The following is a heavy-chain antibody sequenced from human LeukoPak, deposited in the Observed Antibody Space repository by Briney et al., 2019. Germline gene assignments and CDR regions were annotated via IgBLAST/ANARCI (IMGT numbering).Heavy chain of an antibody. J-gene: IGHJ4*02. Sequence: PSETLSLTCTVSGGSISSSSYYWGWIRQPPGKGLEWIGSIYYSGSTYYNPSLKSRVTISVDTSKNQSSLKLSSVTAADTAVYYCAKSESGYYYDSSGVLDYWGQGTLVTVSS. D-gene: IGHD3-22*01. V-gene: IGHV4-39*01. CDR2: IYYSGST. CDR3: AKSESGYYYDSSGVLDY. CDR1: GGSISSSSYY.